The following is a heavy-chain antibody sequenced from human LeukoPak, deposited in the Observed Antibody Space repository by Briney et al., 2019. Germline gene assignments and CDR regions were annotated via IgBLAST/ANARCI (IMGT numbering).Heavy chain of an antibody. D-gene: IGHD5-24*01. CDR1: GGTFSSYA. CDR3: AREEAVEMATIPDY. CDR2: IIPILGIA. J-gene: IGHJ4*02. V-gene: IGHV1-69*04. Sequence: SVKVSCKASGGTFSSYAISWVRQAPGQGLEWMGRIIPILGIANYAQKFQGRVTITADKSTSTAYMELSSLRSEDTAVYYCAREEAVEMATIPDYWGQGTLVTVSS.